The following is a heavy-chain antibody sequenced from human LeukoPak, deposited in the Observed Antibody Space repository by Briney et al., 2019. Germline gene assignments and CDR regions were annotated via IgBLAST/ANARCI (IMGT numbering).Heavy chain of an antibody. Sequence: GGSLRLSCAASGFTVSSNYMNWVRQAPGKGLEWVSIIYGGGNTHYADSVKGRFTISRDNSQNTLYLQMNSLKTEDTAVYYCTTEDIVVVVAATPLGFDIWGQGTMVTVSS. CDR3: TTEDIVVVVAATPLGFDI. J-gene: IGHJ3*02. CDR1: GFTVSSNY. CDR2: IYGGGNT. V-gene: IGHV3-53*01. D-gene: IGHD2-15*01.